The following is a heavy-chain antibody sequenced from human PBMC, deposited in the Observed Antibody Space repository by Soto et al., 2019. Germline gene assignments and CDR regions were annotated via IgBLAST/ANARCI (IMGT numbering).Heavy chain of an antibody. J-gene: IGHJ4*02. D-gene: IGHD2-15*01. CDR2: FDPEGGET. CDR3: ATGPRSGGTKDY. V-gene: IGHV1-24*01. CDR1: GHTLTEFS. Sequence: ASVKVSCKISGHTLTEFSIHWVRQAPGKGLEWMGGFDPEGGETIYAQKFQGRVTMTEDTSTDTAYMELSSLRSEDTAVYYCATGPRSGGTKDYWGQGTQVTVSS.